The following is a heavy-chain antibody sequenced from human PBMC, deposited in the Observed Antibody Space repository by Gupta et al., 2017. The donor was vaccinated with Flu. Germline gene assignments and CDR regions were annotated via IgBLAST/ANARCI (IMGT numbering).Heavy chain of an antibody. V-gene: IGHV3-21*01. CDR2: ISRISKFI. CDR3: AKTRASGVTKGSFDV. D-gene: IGHD1-26*01. Sequence: GVDLNYHNMNWVRQAPGKGLEWVSSISRISKFIYDAESVKGRFTISRDNAKNSLYLHMNGLRAEDTAIYFCAKTRASGVTKGSFDVWGQGTTVTVSA. CDR1: GVDLNYHN. J-gene: IGHJ3*01.